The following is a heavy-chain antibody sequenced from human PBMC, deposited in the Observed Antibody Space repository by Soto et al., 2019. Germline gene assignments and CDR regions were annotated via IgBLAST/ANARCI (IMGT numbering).Heavy chain of an antibody. CDR1: GFTFSNAW. J-gene: IGHJ4*02. CDR2: IKSKTYGGTT. V-gene: IGHV3-15*07. Sequence: EVQLVESGGGLVKPGGSLRLSCAASGFTFSNAWMNWVRQAPGKGLEWVGRIKSKTYGGTTDYAAPVKGRFTISRDDSKNTLYLQMNSLKTEDTAVYYCTTVPEVLNDGDYWGQGTLVTVSS. D-gene: IGHD1-1*01. CDR3: TTVPEVLNDGDY.